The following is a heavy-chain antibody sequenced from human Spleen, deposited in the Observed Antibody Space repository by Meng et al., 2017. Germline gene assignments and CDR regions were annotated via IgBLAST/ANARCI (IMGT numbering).Heavy chain of an antibody. V-gene: IGHV1-69*13. Sequence: SVKVSCKASGGNFRTSGFNWVRQAPGQGLEWMGGIIPAFGPAKYAQNFQGRVTITADESTSTAYMEMSSLRSEDTAVYYCAKDIHYDSSVGYFDYWGQGTLVTVSS. J-gene: IGHJ4*02. D-gene: IGHD3-22*01. CDR1: GGNFRTSG. CDR3: AKDIHYDSSVGYFDY. CDR2: IIPAFGPA.